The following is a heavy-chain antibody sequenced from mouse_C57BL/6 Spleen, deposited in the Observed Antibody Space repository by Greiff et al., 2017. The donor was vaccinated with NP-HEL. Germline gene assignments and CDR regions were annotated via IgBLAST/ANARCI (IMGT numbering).Heavy chain of an antibody. CDR3: ATYDYDGPWFAY. CDR1: GFTFSDYG. D-gene: IGHD2-4*01. CDR2: ISSGSSTI. Sequence: EVKLVESGGGLVKPGGSLKLSCAASGFTFSDYGMHWVRQAPEKGLEWVAYISSGSSTIYYADTVKGRFTFSRDNAKNTLFLQMTSLRSEDTAMDYCATYDYDGPWFAYWGQGTLVTVSA. J-gene: IGHJ3*01. V-gene: IGHV5-17*01.